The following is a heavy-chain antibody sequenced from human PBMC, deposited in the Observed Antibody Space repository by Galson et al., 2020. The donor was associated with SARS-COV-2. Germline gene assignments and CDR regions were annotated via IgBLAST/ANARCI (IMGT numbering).Heavy chain of an antibody. CDR2: IYTTGST. Sequence: SETLSLTCTVSGGSISSGSFYWSWIRQPAGKGLEWIGRIYTTGSTSYNPSLKSRVTISVDTSKNQFSLKLSSVTAADTAAYYCARGSYSGSGSVDYGGQGTLVTVSA. CDR3: ARGSYSGSGSVDY. D-gene: IGHD3-10*01. V-gene: IGHV4-61*02. CDR1: GGSISSGSFY. J-gene: IGHJ4*02.